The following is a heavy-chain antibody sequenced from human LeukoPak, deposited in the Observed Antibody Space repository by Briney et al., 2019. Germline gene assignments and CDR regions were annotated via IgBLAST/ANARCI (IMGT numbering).Heavy chain of an antibody. CDR3: ARGLYGDSTSYYLDY. D-gene: IGHD4-17*01. Sequence: SETLSLTCTVSGGSISSSSYYWGWIRQPPGKGLEWIGSIYYSGSTNYNPSLKSRVTISVDTSKNQFSLKLSSVTAADTAVYYCARGLYGDSTSYYLDYSGQGTLVTVSS. CDR2: IYYSGST. V-gene: IGHV4-39*07. CDR1: GGSISSSSYY. J-gene: IGHJ4*02.